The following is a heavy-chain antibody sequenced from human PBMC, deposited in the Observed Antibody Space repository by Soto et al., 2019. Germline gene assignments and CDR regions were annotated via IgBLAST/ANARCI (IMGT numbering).Heavy chain of an antibody. Sequence: QVQLQESGPGLVKPSQTLSLTCSVSGGSISSGGYYWTWIRQLPGKGLEWIGYIYYTGKTYYNPSLESRVTMSADTSKNQFSLRLSSVTAADTALYYCARDLYHYGQGFVAWGHGILVSVSS. V-gene: IGHV4-31*03. CDR2: IYYTGKT. J-gene: IGHJ5*01. CDR3: ARDLYHYGQGFVA. CDR1: GGSISSGGYY. D-gene: IGHD2-2*01.